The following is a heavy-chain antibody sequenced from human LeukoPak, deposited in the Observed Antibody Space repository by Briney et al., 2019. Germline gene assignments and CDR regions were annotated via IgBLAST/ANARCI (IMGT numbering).Heavy chain of an antibody. J-gene: IGHJ4*02. V-gene: IGHV3-23*01. CDR3: AKRAIIAPHEPRNYFDY. Sequence: GGSLRLSCAASGFSFSTYSMTWVRQAPGRGLDWVSAINTAGGTWYVDSVKGRFTISRDNSKNTLFLQMNSLRAEDTAVYFCAKRAIIAPHEPRNYFDYWGQGTLVTVSS. CDR2: INTAGGT. D-gene: IGHD2-2*02. CDR1: GFSFSTYS.